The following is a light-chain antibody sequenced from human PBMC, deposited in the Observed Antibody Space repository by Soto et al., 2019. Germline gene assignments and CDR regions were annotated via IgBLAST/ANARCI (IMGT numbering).Light chain of an antibody. V-gene: IGKV1-13*02. J-gene: IGKJ4*01. Sequence: AIPLTQSPSSLSASVGDRVTITCRASQGISSALAWYQQKPGKSPNLLIYDVSSLESGVPSRFSGSGSGTDFTLPISSLQPEDFATYYCQQFNTFPALTFGGGTKVEIK. CDR3: QQFNTFPALT. CDR2: DVS. CDR1: QGISSA.